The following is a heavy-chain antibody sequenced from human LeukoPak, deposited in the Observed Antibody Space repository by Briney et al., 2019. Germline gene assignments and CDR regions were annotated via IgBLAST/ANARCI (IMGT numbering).Heavy chain of an antibody. Sequence: ASVKVSCKASGGTFSSDAISWVRQAPGQGLEWMGRIIPLFSTAAYAQKFQGRVTITTDESTSTAYMELSSLRSEDTAVYYCARDGSYCSSTSCYAYYYYMDVWGKGTTVTVSS. V-gene: IGHV1-69*05. J-gene: IGHJ6*03. CDR3: ARDGSYCSSTSCYAYYYYMDV. CDR2: IIPLFSTA. CDR1: GGTFSSDA. D-gene: IGHD2-2*01.